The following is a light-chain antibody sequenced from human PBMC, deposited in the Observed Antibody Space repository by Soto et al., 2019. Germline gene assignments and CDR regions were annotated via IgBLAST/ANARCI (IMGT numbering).Light chain of an antibody. CDR1: QSISSY. Sequence: DIQMTQSPSSLSASVGDRFTITCRASQSISSYLNWYQQKPGKAPKLLIYAASTLQSGVPSRFSGSGSETEFSLTIRALQPEDFATYYCQQLSRYPLTFGGGTKVDIK. V-gene: IGKV1-9*01. CDR2: AAS. CDR3: QQLSRYPLT. J-gene: IGKJ4*01.